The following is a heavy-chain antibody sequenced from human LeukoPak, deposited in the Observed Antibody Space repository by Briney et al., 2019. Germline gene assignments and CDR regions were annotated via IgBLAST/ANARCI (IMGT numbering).Heavy chain of an antibody. CDR1: GYTFISYD. J-gene: IGHJ4*02. Sequence: ASVKVSCKASGYTFISYDINWVRQAPGQGLEWMGWINPNSGGTNYAQKFQGRVTMTRDTSISTAYMELSRLRSDDTAVYYCARVLWGGDYYGSGSYYRDWGQGTLVFVSS. V-gene: IGHV1-2*02. CDR3: ARVLWGGDYYGSGSYYRD. CDR2: INPNSGGT. D-gene: IGHD3-10*01.